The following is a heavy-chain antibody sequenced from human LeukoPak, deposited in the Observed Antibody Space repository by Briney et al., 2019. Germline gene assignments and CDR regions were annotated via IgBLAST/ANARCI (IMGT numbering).Heavy chain of an antibody. CDR2: INSDGSSI. J-gene: IGHJ3*02. D-gene: IGHD3-3*01. V-gene: IGHV3-74*01. CDR1: GFTFSSYW. CDR3: ARTRTYDFWSGYWVFDAFDI. Sequence: GGSLRLSCAASGFTFSSYWMHWVRQAPGKGLVWVSRINSDGSSISYADSVKGRFTISRDNSKNTLYLQMNSLRAEDTAVCYCARTRTYDFWSGYWVFDAFDIWGQGTMVTVSS.